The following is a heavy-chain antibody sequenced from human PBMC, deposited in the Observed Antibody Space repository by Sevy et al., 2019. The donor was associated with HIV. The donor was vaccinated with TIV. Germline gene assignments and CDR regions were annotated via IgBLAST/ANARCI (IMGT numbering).Heavy chain of an antibody. J-gene: IGHJ4*02. CDR2: VNSDGSNT. Sequence: GGSLRLSCSASGFTFSSYGMHWVRQAPGKGLVWVSGVNSDGSNTNYADSVKGRFTISRDRAKSTLYLQMNSLRAEDKAVSLCVDANSWEDYWGQGTLVTVSS. V-gene: IGHV3-74*01. D-gene: IGHD6-13*01. CDR1: GFTFSSYG. CDR3: VDANSWEDY.